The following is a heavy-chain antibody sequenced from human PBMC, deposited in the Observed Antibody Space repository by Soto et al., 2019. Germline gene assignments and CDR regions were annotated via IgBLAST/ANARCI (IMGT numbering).Heavy chain of an antibody. Sequence: GGSLRLSCAASGFTFSSYAMSWVRQAPGKGLEWVSAISGSGGSTYYADSVKGRFTISRDNSRNTLYLQMNSLRAEDTAVYYCAKNPVLGYCSSTSCYEVGHHWFDPWGQGTLVTVSS. CDR2: ISGSGGST. V-gene: IGHV3-23*01. J-gene: IGHJ5*02. CDR3: AKNPVLGYCSSTSCYEVGHHWFDP. D-gene: IGHD2-2*01. CDR1: GFTFSSYA.